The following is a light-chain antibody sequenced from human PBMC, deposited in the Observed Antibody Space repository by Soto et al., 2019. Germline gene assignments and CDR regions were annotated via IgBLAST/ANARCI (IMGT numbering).Light chain of an antibody. CDR2: EDN. CDR3: SSYAGNNNLI. CDR1: SSDVGSYNL. V-gene: IGLV2-8*01. J-gene: IGLJ2*01. Sequence: QSALTQPASVSGSPGQSITISCTGTSSDVGSYNLVSWYQQHPGKAPKLMIYEDNKRPSGVPDRFSGSKSANTASLTVSGLQADDEADYYCSSYAGNNNLIFGGGTKLTVL.